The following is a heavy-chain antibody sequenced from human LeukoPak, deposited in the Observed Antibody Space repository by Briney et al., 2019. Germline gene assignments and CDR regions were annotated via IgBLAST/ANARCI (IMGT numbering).Heavy chain of an antibody. CDR2: IYYSGST. Sequence: SQTLSLTRTVSGGSISSGGYYWSWIRQHPGKGLEWIGYIYYSGSTYYNPSLKSRVTISVDTSKNQFSLKLSSVTAADTAVYYCASAKGYCSSTSCLFSSGYYFDYWGQGTLVTVSS. CDR1: GGSISSGGYY. CDR3: ASAKGYCSSTSCLFSSGYYFDY. V-gene: IGHV4-31*03. J-gene: IGHJ4*02. D-gene: IGHD2-2*01.